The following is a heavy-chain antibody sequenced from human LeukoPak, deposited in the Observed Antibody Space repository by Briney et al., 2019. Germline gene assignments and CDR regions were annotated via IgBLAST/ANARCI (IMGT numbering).Heavy chain of an antibody. D-gene: IGHD6-13*01. J-gene: IGHJ4*02. CDR1: GFTFSSYA. Sequence: GGSLRLSCAASGFTFSSYAMSWVRQAPGKGLEWVSAISGSGGSTYYADSVKGRFTISRDDSKNTLYLQMNSLRAEDTAVYYCAHVAGWAAAGTYYFDYWGQGTLVTVSS. V-gene: IGHV3-23*01. CDR3: AHVAGWAAAGTYYFDY. CDR2: ISGSGGST.